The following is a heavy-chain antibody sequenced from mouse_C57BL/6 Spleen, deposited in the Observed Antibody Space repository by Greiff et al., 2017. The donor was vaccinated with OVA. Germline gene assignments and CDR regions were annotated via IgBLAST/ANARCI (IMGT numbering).Heavy chain of an antibody. CDR1: GYAFSSSW. CDR2: IYPGDGDT. D-gene: IGHD2-3*01. Sequence: VQLQQSGPELVKPGASVKISCKASGYAFSSSWMNWVKQRPGKGLEWIGRIYPGDGDTNYNGKFKGKATLTADKSSSTAYMQLSSLTSEDSAVYFCARIFYDGYYYFDYWGQGTTLTVSS. J-gene: IGHJ2*01. CDR3: ARIFYDGYYYFDY. V-gene: IGHV1-82*01.